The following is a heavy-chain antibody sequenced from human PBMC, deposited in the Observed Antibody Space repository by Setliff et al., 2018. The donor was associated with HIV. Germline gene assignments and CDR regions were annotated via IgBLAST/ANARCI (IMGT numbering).Heavy chain of an antibody. V-gene: IGHV1-2*02. Sequence: ASVKVSCKASGYTFTDYYIHWLRQAPGQGLEWMGRLTPHSGDTISADRFQGRLVMTTNTSTTTAFMELSSLRSEDTAVYYCAREHDSLTGYSFDFWGQGTLVTVSS. CDR2: LTPHSGDT. D-gene: IGHD3-9*01. CDR3: AREHDSLTGYSFDF. J-gene: IGHJ4*02. CDR1: GYTFTDYY.